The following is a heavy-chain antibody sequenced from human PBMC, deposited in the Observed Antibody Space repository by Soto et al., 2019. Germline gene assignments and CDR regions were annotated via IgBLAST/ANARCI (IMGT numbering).Heavy chain of an antibody. V-gene: IGHV1-69*06. CDR3: SRAVYYDSGTYAATFYYYGMDV. J-gene: IGHJ6*02. CDR1: GGTFSDYA. D-gene: IGHD3-10*01. CDR2: IIPIFDTA. Sequence: QVQLVQSGAEVKKPGSSVKVSCKASGGTFSDYAISWVRQAPGQGLEWMGGIIPIFDTADYAQKFQGRVTITADRSASTAYMELSSLRPEDTAVYYCSRAVYYDSGTYAATFYYYGMDVWGLGTTVTVPS.